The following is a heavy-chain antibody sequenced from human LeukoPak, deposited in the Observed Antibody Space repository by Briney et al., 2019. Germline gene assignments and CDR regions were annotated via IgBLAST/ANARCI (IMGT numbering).Heavy chain of an antibody. V-gene: IGHV3-30*04. Sequence: GGSLRLSCAASGFTFSSYAMHWVRQAPGKGLEWVAVISYDGSNKYYADSVKGRFTITRDNSKNTLYLQMNSVRAEDTAVYYCARGRRSYDSSGYYGYWGQGTLVTVSS. CDR3: ARGRRSYDSSGYYGY. J-gene: IGHJ4*02. D-gene: IGHD3-22*01. CDR2: ISYDGSNK. CDR1: GFTFSSYA.